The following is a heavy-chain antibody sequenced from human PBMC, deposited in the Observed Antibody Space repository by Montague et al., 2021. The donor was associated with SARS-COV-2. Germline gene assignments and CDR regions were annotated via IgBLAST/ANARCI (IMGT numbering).Heavy chain of an antibody. CDR3: ARATSVRGAVNWFDP. J-gene: IGHJ5*02. CDR1: GGSISSHY. D-gene: IGHD3-10*01. CDR2: INYSGGT. Sequence: SETLSLTCAVSGGSISSHYWSFIRQPPGEGLEWIAYINYSGGTXXXPSXXXRVTISVDTSKNHFSLQLRSVTPADTAVYFCARATSVRGAVNWFDPWGQGTLVTVSS. V-gene: IGHV4-59*11.